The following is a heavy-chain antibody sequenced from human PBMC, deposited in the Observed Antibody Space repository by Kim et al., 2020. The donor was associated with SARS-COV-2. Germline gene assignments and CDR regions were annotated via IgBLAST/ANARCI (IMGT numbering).Heavy chain of an antibody. V-gene: IGHV4-59*08. J-gene: IGHJ6*02. CDR2: IYYSGST. CDR1: GGSISSYY. D-gene: IGHD3-9*01. CDR3: ASSYYDILTGPWGYGMDV. Sequence: SETLSLTCTVSGGSISSYYWSWIRHPPGKGLEWIGYIYYSGSTNYNPSLKSRVTISVDTSKNQFSLKLSTVTAADAAVYYCASSYYDILTGPWGYGMDVWGQGTTVTVSS.